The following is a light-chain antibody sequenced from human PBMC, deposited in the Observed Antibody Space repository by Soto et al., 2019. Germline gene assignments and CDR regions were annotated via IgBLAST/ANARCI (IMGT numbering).Light chain of an antibody. CDR1: QGISSY. Sequence: AIRMTQSPSSFSASTGDRVTITCRASQGISSYLAWYQQKPGKAPKLLIYAASTLQSGVPSRFSGSGSGTDFTFTISSLQPEDIATYYCQQYDNLPTFGGGTKVDIK. V-gene: IGKV1-8*01. CDR3: QQYDNLPT. J-gene: IGKJ4*01. CDR2: AAS.